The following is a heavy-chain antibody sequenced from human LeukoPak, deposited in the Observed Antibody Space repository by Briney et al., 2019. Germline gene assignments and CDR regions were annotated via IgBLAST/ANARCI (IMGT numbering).Heavy chain of an antibody. V-gene: IGHV1-46*01. CDR1: GYTFTSNY. D-gene: IGHD4-17*01. CDR2: ISPSGGST. J-gene: IGHJ4*02. Sequence: ASVKVSCKAFGYTFTSNYMHWVRQAPGQGPEWMGVISPSGGSTTYAQKFQGRVTLTRDMSTSTDYLELSRLRSDDTAVYYCARGRGDLVDPFDYWGQGTLVTVSS. CDR3: ARGRGDLVDPFDY.